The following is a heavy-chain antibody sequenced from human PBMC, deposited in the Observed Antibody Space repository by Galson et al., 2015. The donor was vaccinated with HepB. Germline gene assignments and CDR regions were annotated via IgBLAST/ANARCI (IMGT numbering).Heavy chain of an antibody. Sequence: SVKVSCKASGYTFTSYGISWVRQAPGQGLEWMGWISAYNGNTNYAQKLQGRVTMTTDTSTSTAYMELRSLRSDDTAVYYCARSAIVVVPAAPRYFDLWGRGTLVTVSS. V-gene: IGHV1-18*01. CDR3: ARSAIVVVPAAPRYFDL. J-gene: IGHJ2*01. D-gene: IGHD2-2*01. CDR2: ISAYNGNT. CDR1: GYTFTSYG.